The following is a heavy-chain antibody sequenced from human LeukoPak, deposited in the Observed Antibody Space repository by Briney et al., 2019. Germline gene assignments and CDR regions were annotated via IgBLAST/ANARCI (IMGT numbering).Heavy chain of an antibody. J-gene: IGHJ6*03. CDR3: LAGYYYYYMDV. Sequence: GGSLRLSCAASGFTFNKYWMHWVRHAPGKGLVWVARTNTHGTSTHYADSVKGRFIISRDNANNTLYLQMNGLRDEDTGVYYALAGYYYYYMDVWGKGTTVTVSS. CDR1: GFTFNKYW. CDR2: TNTHGTST. D-gene: IGHD6-13*01. V-gene: IGHV3-74*01.